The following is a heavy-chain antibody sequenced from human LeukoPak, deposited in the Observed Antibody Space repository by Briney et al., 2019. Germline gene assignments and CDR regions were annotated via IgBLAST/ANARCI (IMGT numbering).Heavy chain of an antibody. J-gene: IGHJ4*02. V-gene: IGHV1-18*04. CDR2: ISAYNGHT. D-gene: IGHD1-26*01. CDR1: GYTFTGYY. Sequence: ASVKVSCKASGYTFTGYYMHWVRQAPGQGLEWMGWISAYNGHTNYAQKHQGRVTMTTDTTTSTAYMELGSLTSDDTAVYYCARDQVVGATAGTFDYWGQGTLVTVSS. CDR3: ARDQVVGATAGTFDY.